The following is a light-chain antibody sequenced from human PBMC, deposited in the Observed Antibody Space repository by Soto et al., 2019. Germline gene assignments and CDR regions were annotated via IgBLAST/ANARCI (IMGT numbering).Light chain of an antibody. CDR3: MQALQTPIT. J-gene: IGKJ5*01. V-gene: IGKV2-28*01. CDR2: LGS. Sequence: DIVMTQSPLSLPVTPGEPASISCRSSQSLLHSNGYNYLVWYLQKPVQSPQLLIYLGSNRASGVPDRFSGSGSGTDFTLRISRVEAEDVGVYYCMQALQTPITFGQGTRLDIK. CDR1: QSLLHSNGYNY.